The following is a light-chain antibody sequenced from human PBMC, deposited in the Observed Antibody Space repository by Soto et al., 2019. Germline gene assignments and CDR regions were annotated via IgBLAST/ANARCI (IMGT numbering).Light chain of an antibody. CDR1: RSDVGGYNY. Sequence: QSALTQPASVSGSPGQSITISCTGTRSDVGGYNYVSWYQQHPGKAPKLMIYEVSNRPSGVSNRFSGSKSGNTASLTISGLQAEDEADYYCSSSTSSSVRVFGGGTKLTVL. CDR3: SSSTSSSVRV. CDR2: EVS. V-gene: IGLV2-14*01. J-gene: IGLJ3*02.